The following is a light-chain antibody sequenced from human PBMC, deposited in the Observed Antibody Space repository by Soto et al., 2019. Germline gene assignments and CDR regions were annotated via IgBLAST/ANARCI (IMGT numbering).Light chain of an antibody. J-gene: IGLJ1*01. V-gene: IGLV1-40*01. CDR1: SSNIGGGFD. CDR2: GNR. CDR3: QSFDSSMSGYV. Sequence: QSVLTQPPSVSGAPGQRVTLSCTGTSSNIGGGFDVHWDQQLPGTAPKLLIYGNRNRPSGVPDRFSGSKSGTSVSLAITGLQAEDEADYSCQSFDSSMSGYVFGTGTKVTVL.